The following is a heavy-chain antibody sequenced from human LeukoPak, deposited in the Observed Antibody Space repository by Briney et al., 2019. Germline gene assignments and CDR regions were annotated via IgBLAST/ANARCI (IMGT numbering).Heavy chain of an antibody. V-gene: IGHV4-59*08. CDR3: ARQGDYDAFDI. CDR1: GGSISSYY. CDR2: IYYSGST. D-gene: IGHD4-11*01. J-gene: IGHJ3*02. Sequence: SETLSLTCTVSGGSISSYYWSWIRQPPGKGLEWIGYIYYSGSTNYNPSLKSRVTILVDTSKNQFSLKLSSVTAADTTVYYCARQGDYDAFDIWGQGTMVTVSS.